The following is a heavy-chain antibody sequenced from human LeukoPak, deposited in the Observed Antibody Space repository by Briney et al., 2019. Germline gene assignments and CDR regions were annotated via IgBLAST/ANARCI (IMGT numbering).Heavy chain of an antibody. J-gene: IGHJ4*02. V-gene: IGHV3-21*01. CDR1: GFMFDGYG. CDR3: ARSSGWLQDF. Sequence: GGSLRLSCAASGFMFDGYGMHWVRQAPGKGLEWVSSISTSSRYIYYADSVKGRFTISRDNAKNSLYLQMNSLRAEDTAVYYCARSSGWLQDFWGQGALVTVSS. D-gene: IGHD5-24*01. CDR2: ISTSSRYI.